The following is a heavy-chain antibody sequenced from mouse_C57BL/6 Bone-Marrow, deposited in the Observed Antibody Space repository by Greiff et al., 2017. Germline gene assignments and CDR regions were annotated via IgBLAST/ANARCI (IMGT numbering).Heavy chain of an antibody. V-gene: IGHV1-81*01. CDR3: ARQGGGYSSWFAY. J-gene: IGHJ3*01. D-gene: IGHD2-3*01. CDR2: IYPRSGNT. CDR1: GYTFTSYG. Sequence: VKLMESGAELARPGASVKLSCKASGYTFTSYGISWVKQRTGQGLEWIGEIYPRSGNTYYNEKFKGKATLTADKSSSTAYMELRSLTSEDSAVYFCARQGGGYSSWFAYWGQGTLVTVSA.